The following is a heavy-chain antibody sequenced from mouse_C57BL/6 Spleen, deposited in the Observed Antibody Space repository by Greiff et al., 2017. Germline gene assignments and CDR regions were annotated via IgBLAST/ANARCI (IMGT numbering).Heavy chain of an antibody. J-gene: IGHJ2*01. V-gene: IGHV1-76*01. Sequence: QVQLQQSGAELVRPGASVKLSCKASGYTFTDYYINWVKQRPGQGLEWIARIYPGSGNTYYNEKFKGKATLTAEKSSSTAYMQLSSLTSEDSAVYFCAGSPELGGGDYFEYWGQGTTLTVSS. CDR3: AGSPELGGGDYFEY. CDR1: GYTFTDYY. CDR2: IYPGSGNT. D-gene: IGHD4-1*01.